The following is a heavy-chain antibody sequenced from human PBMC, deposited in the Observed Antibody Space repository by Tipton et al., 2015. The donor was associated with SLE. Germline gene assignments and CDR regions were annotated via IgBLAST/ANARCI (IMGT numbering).Heavy chain of an antibody. V-gene: IGHV4-31*03. CDR3: AREGAIYGSGSYYDY. J-gene: IGHJ4*02. CDR1: GGSISSGGYY. D-gene: IGHD3-10*01. CDR2: IYYSGST. Sequence: TPSLTCTVSGGSISSGGYYWSWIRQHPGKGLEWIGYIYYSGSTYYNPSLKSRVTISVDTSKNQFSLKLSSVTAADTAVYYCAREGAIYGSGSYYDYWGQGTLVTVSS.